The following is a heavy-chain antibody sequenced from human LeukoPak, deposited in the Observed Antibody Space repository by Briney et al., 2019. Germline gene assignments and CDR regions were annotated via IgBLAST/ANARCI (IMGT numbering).Heavy chain of an antibody. V-gene: IGHV3-11*01. J-gene: IGHJ6*03. Sequence: PGGFLRLSCAASGFTFSDYYMSWIRQAPGKGLEWVSYISSSGSTIYYADSVKGRFTISRDNAKNSLYLQMNSLRAEDTAVYYCARGVLRFLEWLTDPYYMDVWGKGNTVTVSS. CDR1: GFTFSDYY. CDR3: ARGVLRFLEWLTDPYYMDV. D-gene: IGHD3-3*01. CDR2: ISSSGSTI.